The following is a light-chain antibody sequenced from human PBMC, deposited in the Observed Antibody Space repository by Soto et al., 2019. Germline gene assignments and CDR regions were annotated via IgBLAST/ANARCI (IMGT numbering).Light chain of an antibody. CDR2: SNN. CDR3: AAWDDSLNGPV. Sequence: QSVLTQPASVSGSPGQSIAISCAGTSSDIGTYNHVSWYQQHPGKAPQLIIYSNNQRPSGVPDRFSGSKSGTSASLAISGLQSEDEADYYCAAWDDSLNGPVFGGGTKVTVL. J-gene: IGLJ3*02. V-gene: IGLV1-44*01. CDR1: SSDIGTYNH.